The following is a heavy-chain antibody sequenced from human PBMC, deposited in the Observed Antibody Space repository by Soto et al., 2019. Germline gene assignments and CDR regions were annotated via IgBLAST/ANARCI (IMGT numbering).Heavy chain of an antibody. J-gene: IGHJ6*02. CDR3: ARDGTTDYYDSMPPAYGMDV. Sequence: XETLSLTCTVSGCSISSYYWSWIRQPAGKGLEWIGRIYTSGSTNYNPSLKSRVTMSVDTSKNQFSLKLSSVTAADTAVYYCARDGTTDYYDSMPPAYGMDVWGQGTTVTVSS. V-gene: IGHV4-4*07. D-gene: IGHD3-22*01. CDR2: IYTSGST. CDR1: GCSISSYY.